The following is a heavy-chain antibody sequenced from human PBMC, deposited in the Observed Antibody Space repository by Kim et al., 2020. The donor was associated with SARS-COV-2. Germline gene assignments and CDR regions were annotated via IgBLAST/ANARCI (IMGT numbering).Heavy chain of an antibody. CDR3: AKDKNVRDSSGYGHDAFDF. Sequence: GGSLRLSCAASGFTFVDYAMLWVRQAPGKGLEWVSGISWKSATIGYAESVRGRFTISRGNARNSLYLQMNSLRAEDTALYYCAKDKNVRDSSGYGHDAFDFWGQGTMVTVSS. CDR2: ISWKSATI. D-gene: IGHD3-22*01. J-gene: IGHJ3*01. CDR1: GFTFVDYA. V-gene: IGHV3-9*01.